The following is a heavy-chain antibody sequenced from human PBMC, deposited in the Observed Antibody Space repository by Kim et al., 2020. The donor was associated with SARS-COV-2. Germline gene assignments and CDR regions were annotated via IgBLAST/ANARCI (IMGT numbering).Heavy chain of an antibody. Sequence: SETLSLTCTVSGGSISSGGYYWSWIRQHPGKGLEWIGYIYYSGSTYYNPSLKSRVTISVDTSKNQFSLKLSSVTAADTAVYYCARDQRIAAAGPEKYNWFDPWGQGTLVTVSS. CDR2: IYYSGST. CDR1: GGSISSGGYY. CDR3: ARDQRIAAAGPEKYNWFDP. J-gene: IGHJ5*02. D-gene: IGHD6-13*01. V-gene: IGHV4-31*03.